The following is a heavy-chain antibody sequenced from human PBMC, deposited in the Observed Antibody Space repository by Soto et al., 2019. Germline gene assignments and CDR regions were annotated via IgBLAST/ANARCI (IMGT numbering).Heavy chain of an antibody. CDR1: GFIFSSYA. J-gene: IGHJ5*02. CDR3: TKGPTTVTTRWFDP. CDR2: ITSSGGTA. D-gene: IGHD4-17*01. V-gene: IGHV3-23*01. Sequence: DVQLLESGGGLVQPGGSLRLSCAASGFIFSSYAMSWVRQAPGKGLEWVSVITSSGGTAFYADSVKGRFTISRDNSKNTLSLQMHSLRVEDTAVYYCTKGPTTVTTRWFDPWGQGTLVTVSS.